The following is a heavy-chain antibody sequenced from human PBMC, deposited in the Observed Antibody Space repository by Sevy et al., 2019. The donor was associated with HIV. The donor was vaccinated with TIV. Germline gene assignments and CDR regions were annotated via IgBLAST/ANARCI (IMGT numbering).Heavy chain of an antibody. CDR2: ISSSSSYI. CDR3: ARDRGRYSYVSAFDI. Sequence: GGSLRLSCAASGFTFSSYSMNWVRQAPGKGLEWVSSISSSSSYIYYADSVKGRFTISRDNAKNSLYLQRNSLRAEDTAVYYCARDRGRYSYVSAFDIWGQGTMVTVSS. J-gene: IGHJ3*02. V-gene: IGHV3-21*01. CDR1: GFTFSSYS. D-gene: IGHD5-18*01.